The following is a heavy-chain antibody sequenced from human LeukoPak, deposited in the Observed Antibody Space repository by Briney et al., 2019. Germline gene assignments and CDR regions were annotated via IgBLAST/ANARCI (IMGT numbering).Heavy chain of an antibody. CDR1: GVSIISYG. D-gene: IGHD4-17*01. J-gene: IGHJ4*02. CDR2: ISDDGRRK. Sequence: GGALRLSCAAAGVSIISYGMHWVRQAPGKGRQGGGVISDDGRRKDYADSVKGRFTISRDNSKDTLYLQMNSLRAEDTAVYYCAKRPSDYGDYVSYFDYWGQGTLVTVPS. V-gene: IGHV3-30*18. CDR3: AKRPSDYGDYVSYFDY.